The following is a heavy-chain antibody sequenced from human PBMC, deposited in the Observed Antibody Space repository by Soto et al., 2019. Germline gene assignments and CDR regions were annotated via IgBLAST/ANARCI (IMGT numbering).Heavy chain of an antibody. D-gene: IGHD3-10*01. CDR2: INHSGST. CDR1: GGSFSGYY. J-gene: IGHJ5*02. Sequence: PSETLSLTCAVYGGSFSGYYWSWIRQPPGKGLEWIGEINHSGSTNYNPSLKSRVTISVDTSKNQFSLKLSSVTAADTAVYYCARGRLLWFGELQNWFDPWGQGTLVTVSS. CDR3: ARGRLLWFGELQNWFDP. V-gene: IGHV4-34*01.